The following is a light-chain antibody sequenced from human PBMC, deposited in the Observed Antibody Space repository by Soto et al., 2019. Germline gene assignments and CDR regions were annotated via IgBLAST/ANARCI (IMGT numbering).Light chain of an antibody. CDR3: AAWDASLNGVV. V-gene: IGLV1-44*01. CDR1: SSNIGSNP. J-gene: IGLJ2*01. Sequence: QSVLTQPPSASGTPGLRVTFSCSGSSSNIGSNPVSWYQLLPGTAPKLLIYDNERPSGVPDRFSGSKSGTSASLAISGLHSEDEADYYCAAWDASLNGVVFGGWTKVTVL. CDR2: DN.